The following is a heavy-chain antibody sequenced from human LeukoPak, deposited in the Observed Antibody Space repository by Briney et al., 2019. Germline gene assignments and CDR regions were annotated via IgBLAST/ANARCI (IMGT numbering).Heavy chain of an antibody. Sequence: GGSLRLSCAASGFTFSSYAMSWVRQAPGKGLEWVSYISSSSSTIYYADSVKGRFTISRDNAENSLYLQMNSLRAEDTAVYYCARDLAGDYYDSSGYYQYFQHWGQGTLVTVSS. CDR2: ISSSSSTI. J-gene: IGHJ1*01. CDR1: GFTFSSYA. V-gene: IGHV3-48*04. D-gene: IGHD3-22*01. CDR3: ARDLAGDYYDSSGYYQYFQH.